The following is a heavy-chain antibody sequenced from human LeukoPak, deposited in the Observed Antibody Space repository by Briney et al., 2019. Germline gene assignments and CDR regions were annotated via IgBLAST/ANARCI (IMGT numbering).Heavy chain of an antibody. J-gene: IGHJ6*02. V-gene: IGHV4-34*01. CDR3: ARGGGYSSGWYAPTSMDV. D-gene: IGHD6-19*01. CDR1: GGSFSGYY. Sequence: PSETLSLTCAVYGGSFSGYYWSWIRQPPGKGLEWIGEINHSGSTNYNPSLKSRVTISVDTSKNQFSLKLSSVTAADTAVYYCARGGGYSSGWYAPTSMDVWGQGTTVTVSS. CDR2: INHSGST.